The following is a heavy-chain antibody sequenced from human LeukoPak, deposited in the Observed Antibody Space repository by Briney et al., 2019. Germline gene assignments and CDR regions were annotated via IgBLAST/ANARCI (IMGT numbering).Heavy chain of an antibody. D-gene: IGHD3-22*01. CDR1: GGSFSGYY. CDR2: INHSGST. Sequence: SETLSLTCAVYGGSFSGYYWSWIRQPPGKGLEWIGEINHSGSTNYNPSLKSRVTISVDTSKNQLSLKLSSVTAAGTAVYYCARVDYYDSSGYYDYWGQGTLVTVSS. V-gene: IGHV4-34*01. CDR3: ARVDYYDSSGYYDY. J-gene: IGHJ4*02.